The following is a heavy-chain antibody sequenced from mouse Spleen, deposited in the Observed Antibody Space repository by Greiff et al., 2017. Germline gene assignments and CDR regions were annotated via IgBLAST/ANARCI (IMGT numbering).Heavy chain of an antibody. CDR2: IWTGGGT. Sequence: VHLVESGPGLVAPSQSLSITCTVSGFSLTSYAISWVRQPPGKGLEWLGVIWTGGGTNYNSALKSRLSISKDNSKSQVFLKMNSLQTDDTARYYCARPEDSLDSSGYALAYWGQGTLGTVSA. V-gene: IGHV2-9-1*01. CDR1: GFSLTSYA. J-gene: IGHJ3*01. D-gene: IGHD3-2*01. CDR3: ARPEDSLDSSGYALAY.